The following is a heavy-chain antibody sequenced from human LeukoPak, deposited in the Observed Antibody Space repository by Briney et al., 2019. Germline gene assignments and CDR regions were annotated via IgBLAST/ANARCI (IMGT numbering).Heavy chain of an antibody. CDR2: IYYSGST. D-gene: IGHD4-17*01. Sequence: PSETLSLTCTVSGVSISSYCWSWLRQPPGKGLEWIRYIYYSGSTNYNPSLKSRVTISVDTSKSQFSLKLSSVTAADTAVYYCARRGDYGGYRYYYGMDVWGQGTTVTVS. V-gene: IGHV4-59*08. CDR3: ARRGDYGGYRYYYGMDV. CDR1: GVSISSYC. J-gene: IGHJ6*02.